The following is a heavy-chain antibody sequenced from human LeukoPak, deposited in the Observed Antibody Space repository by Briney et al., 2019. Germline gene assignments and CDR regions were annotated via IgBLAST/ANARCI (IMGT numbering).Heavy chain of an antibody. Sequence: GGSLRLSCGTSGFTFSNYAMSWVRQAPGKGLEWVSAISGSGSNTYYADSVKGRFTISRDNSNNTLFLQMNSLRAEDTAVYYYARTVRGYSYGDFDYWGQGTLVTVSS. CDR1: GFTFSNYA. CDR3: ARTVRGYSYGDFDY. D-gene: IGHD5-18*01. J-gene: IGHJ4*02. V-gene: IGHV3-23*01. CDR2: ISGSGSNT.